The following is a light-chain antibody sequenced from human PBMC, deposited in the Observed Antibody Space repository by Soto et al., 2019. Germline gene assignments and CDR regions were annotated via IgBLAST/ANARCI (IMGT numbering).Light chain of an antibody. V-gene: IGKV3-20*01. CDR1: QSVSSSY. CDR3: PQFGTALN. Sequence: EMVLTQSPDTLPLSPGERATLSCKASQSVSSSYLPRYQQRPGQAPRLLLHGASKTATGIPDRVSGRGSGTDYALTISRLDPEDFAVDFWPQFGTALNFGGGTNVEI. J-gene: IGKJ4*01. CDR2: GAS.